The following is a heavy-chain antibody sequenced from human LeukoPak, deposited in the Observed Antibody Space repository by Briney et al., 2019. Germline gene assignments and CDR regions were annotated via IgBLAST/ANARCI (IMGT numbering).Heavy chain of an antibody. CDR2: ISSSSSYI. Sequence: GGSLRLSCAASGFTFSSYSMNWVRQAPGKGLEWVLSISSSSSYIYYADSVKGRFTISRDNAKNSLYLQMNSLRAEDTAVYYCARAEDPLLWFGEFSLWGQGTLVTVSS. D-gene: IGHD3-10*01. CDR3: ARAEDPLLWFGEFSL. J-gene: IGHJ4*02. V-gene: IGHV3-21*01. CDR1: GFTFSSYS.